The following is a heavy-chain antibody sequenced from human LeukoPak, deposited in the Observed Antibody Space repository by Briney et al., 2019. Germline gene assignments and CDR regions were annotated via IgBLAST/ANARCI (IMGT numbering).Heavy chain of an antibody. CDR2: ISYDESKK. CDR1: GFPFCSYA. V-gene: IGHV3-30*04. D-gene: IGHD2-2*01. J-gene: IGHJ6*03. Sequence: GGSLRLSCGASGFPFCSYAMHWVRQATGKGLERVAAISYDESKKYYADSEKGRFTIYRDNTKNTLYLQRTSLRAEDTAVYYCARAGSDIVVVPAAIFYCFYYMDFWGKGTTVTVSS. CDR3: ARAGSDIVVVPAAIFYCFYYMDF.